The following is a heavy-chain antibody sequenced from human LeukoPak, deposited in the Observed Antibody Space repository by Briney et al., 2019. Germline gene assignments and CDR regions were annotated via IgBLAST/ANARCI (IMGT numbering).Heavy chain of an antibody. CDR2: IKQDGSEH. J-gene: IGHJ4*02. CDR1: GFPFSDYW. V-gene: IGHV3-7*01. CDR3: SRSLDY. Sequence: GGPLRLSCAASGFPFSDYWMDWVRQAPGKGMEWVANIKQDGSEHYYADSVKGRFTISRDNAKNSLYLEMNSLRAEDTAVYYCSRSLDYWGQGALVTVSS.